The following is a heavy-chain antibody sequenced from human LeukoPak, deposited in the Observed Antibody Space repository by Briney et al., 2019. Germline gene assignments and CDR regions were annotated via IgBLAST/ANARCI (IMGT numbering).Heavy chain of an antibody. J-gene: IGHJ4*02. D-gene: IGHD3-22*01. CDR3: VRDDANYFDSSGYFLPEK. CDR1: GFSFSDYA. CDR2: IWYDGSNK. V-gene: IGHV3-33*01. Sequence: GGSLRLSCAASGFSFSDYAMHWVRQAPGKGLEWVAVIWYDGSNKYYADSVKGRFTTSRDNSKNTLYLQMNSLRAEDTAVYYCVRDDANYFDSSGYFLPEKWGPGTLVIVSS.